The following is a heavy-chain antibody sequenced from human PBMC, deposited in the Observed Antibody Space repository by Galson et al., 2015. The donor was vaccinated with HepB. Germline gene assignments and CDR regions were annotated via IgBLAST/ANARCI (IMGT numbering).Heavy chain of an antibody. D-gene: IGHD1-26*01. V-gene: IGHV5-10-1*01. CDR1: GDSFARHW. J-gene: IGHJ4*02. Sequence: QSGAAVNKPGESLRISCKGSGDSFARHWVSWAREMPGKGLEWVGGMDPSDSYTNYSPAFQGHVTISADKSISTAHLQWSSLKASDTAMYYCARHDEEGAVGWGQGTLVTVSS. CDR3: ARHDEEGAVG. CDR2: MDPSDSYT.